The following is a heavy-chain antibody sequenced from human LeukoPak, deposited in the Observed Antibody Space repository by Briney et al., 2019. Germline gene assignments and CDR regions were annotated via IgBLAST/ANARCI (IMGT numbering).Heavy chain of an antibody. D-gene: IGHD3-10*01. CDR1: GGSFSGYY. CDR3: ARGRLRDYYGSGSYYRYFDY. Sequence: SETLSLTCAVYGGSFSGYYWSWIRQPPGKGLEWVGEINHSGSTNYNPSLKSRVTISEDTSKNQFSLKLSSVTAADTAVYYCARGRLRDYYGSGSYYRYFDYWGQGTLVTVSS. V-gene: IGHV4-34*01. J-gene: IGHJ4*02. CDR2: INHSGST.